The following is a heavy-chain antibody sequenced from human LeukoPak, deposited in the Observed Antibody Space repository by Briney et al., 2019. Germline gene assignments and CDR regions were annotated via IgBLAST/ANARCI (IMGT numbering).Heavy chain of an antibody. J-gene: IGHJ4*02. CDR3: ARLKVGAPSPFDY. V-gene: IGHV5-51*01. CDR1: GYSFTSYW. CDR2: IYPGDCVT. D-gene: IGHD1-26*01. Sequence: GESLEISWKGSGYSFTSYWIGLVRQMPGKGLEWMGIIYPGDCVTRYSPSFQGQVTISADKSISTAYLQWSSLKASDTAMYYCARLKVGAPSPFDYWGQGTLVTVSS.